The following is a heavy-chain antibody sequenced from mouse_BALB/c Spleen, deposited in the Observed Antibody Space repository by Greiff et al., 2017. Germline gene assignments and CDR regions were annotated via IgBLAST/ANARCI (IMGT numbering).Heavy chain of an antibody. CDR2: ISSGGSYT. CDR1: GFTFSSYA. J-gene: IGHJ4*01. D-gene: IGHD2-2*01. V-gene: IGHV5-9-4*01. Sequence: EVQLVESGGGLVKPGGSLKLSCAASGFTFSSYAMSWVRQSPEKRLEWVAEISSGGSYTYYPDTVTGRFTISRDNAKNTLYLEMSSLRSEDTAMYYCARRGYDPYAMDYWGQGTSVTVSS. CDR3: ARRGYDPYAMDY.